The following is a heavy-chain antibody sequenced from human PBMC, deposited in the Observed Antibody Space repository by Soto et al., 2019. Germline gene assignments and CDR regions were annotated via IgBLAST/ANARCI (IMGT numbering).Heavy chain of an antibody. CDR3: ARELFGRSVWFDP. CDR1: GGSISSYY. CDR2: IYYSGST. Sequence: TLSLTCTVSGGSISSYYWSWIRQPPGKGLEWIGYIYYSGSTNYNPSLKSRVTISVDTSKNQFSLKLSSVTAADSAVYYCARELFGRSVWFDPWGQGTLVTVSS. J-gene: IGHJ5*02. D-gene: IGHD3-10*01. V-gene: IGHV4-59*01.